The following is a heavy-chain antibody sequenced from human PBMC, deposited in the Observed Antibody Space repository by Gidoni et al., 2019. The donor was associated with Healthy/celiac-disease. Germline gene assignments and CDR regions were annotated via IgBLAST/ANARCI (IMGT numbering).Heavy chain of an antibody. V-gene: IGHV4-34*01. J-gene: IGHJ6*02. CDR1: GGSFSGYY. D-gene: IGHD6-19*01. CDR2: INHSGST. CDR3: ARGPPGLIAVAGTPQHHYYYYGMDV. Sequence: QVQLQQWGAGLLKPSETLSLTCAVYGGSFSGYYWSWIRQPPGKGLEWIGEINHSGSTNYNPSLKRRVTISVDTSKNQFSLKLSSVTAADTAVYYCARGPPGLIAVAGTPQHHYYYYGMDVWGQGTTVTVSS.